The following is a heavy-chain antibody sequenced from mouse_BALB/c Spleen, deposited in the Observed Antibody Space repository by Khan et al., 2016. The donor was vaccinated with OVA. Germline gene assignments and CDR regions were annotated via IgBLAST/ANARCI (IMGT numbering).Heavy chain of an antibody. Sequence: QVQLQQSGAELVRPGTAVKVSCKASGYAFTNYLIEWVKQRPGQGLEWIGVINPGSGGTNSNENFKGKATLTADKSSSTAYMQLISLTSDDSAVYFCARRGDNYYFDYWGQGTTLTVSS. V-gene: IGHV1-54*01. CDR2: INPGSGGT. J-gene: IGHJ2*01. CDR3: ARRGDNYYFDY. CDR1: GYAFTNYL. D-gene: IGHD1-3*01.